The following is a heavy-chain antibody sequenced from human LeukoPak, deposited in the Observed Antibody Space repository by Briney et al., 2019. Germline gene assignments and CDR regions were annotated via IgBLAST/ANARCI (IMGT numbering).Heavy chain of an antibody. D-gene: IGHD6-25*01. Sequence: PSETLSLTCTVSGGSINSYYWSWIRQPPGKGLEWIGYIYYSGSTNYNPSLKSRVTISVDTSKNQFSLKLSSVTAADTAVYYCARDLEQRGDGWFDPWGQGTLVTVSS. J-gene: IGHJ5*02. CDR2: IYYSGST. CDR1: GGSINSYY. V-gene: IGHV4-59*01. CDR3: ARDLEQRGDGWFDP.